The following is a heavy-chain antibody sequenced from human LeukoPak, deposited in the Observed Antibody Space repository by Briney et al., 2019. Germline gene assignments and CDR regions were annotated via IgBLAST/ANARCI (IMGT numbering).Heavy chain of an antibody. V-gene: IGHV4-59*01. CDR1: GGSFSGYY. J-gene: IGHJ4*02. CDR2: IYYSGST. Sequence: SETLSLTCAVYGGSFSGYYWSWIRQPPGKGLEWIGYIYYSGSTNYNPSLKSRVTISVDTSKNQFSLKLSSVTAADTAVYYCARSRGGIAAAGGIDYWGQGTLVTVSS. D-gene: IGHD6-13*01. CDR3: ARSRGGIAAAGGIDY.